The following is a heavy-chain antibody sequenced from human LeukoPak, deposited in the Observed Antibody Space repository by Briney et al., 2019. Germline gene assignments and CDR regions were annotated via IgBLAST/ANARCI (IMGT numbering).Heavy chain of an antibody. V-gene: IGHV3-64*01. D-gene: IGHD5-12*01. CDR2: ISSNGGGT. CDR1: GFTFSSYA. CDR3: ASLDSYHYDY. Sequence: GGSLRLSCAASGFTFSSYAMHWVRQAPGKGLEYVSAISSNGGGTYYANSVKGRFTISRDNSKNTLYLQMGSLRAEDMAVYYCASLDSYHYDYWGQGTLVTVSS. J-gene: IGHJ4*02.